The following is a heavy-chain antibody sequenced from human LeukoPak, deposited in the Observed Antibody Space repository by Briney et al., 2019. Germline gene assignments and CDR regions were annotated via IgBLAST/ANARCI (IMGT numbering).Heavy chain of an antibody. CDR1: GGTFSSYA. J-gene: IGHJ4*02. Sequence: GASVKVSCKASGGTFSSYAISWVRQAPGQGLEWMGRIIPILGIANYAQKFQGRVTMTRDTSISTAYMELSRLRSDDTAVYYCARALTIFGVVIIHGYWGQGTLVTVSS. D-gene: IGHD3-3*01. CDR3: ARALTIFGVVIIHGY. V-gene: IGHV1-69*04. CDR2: IIPILGIA.